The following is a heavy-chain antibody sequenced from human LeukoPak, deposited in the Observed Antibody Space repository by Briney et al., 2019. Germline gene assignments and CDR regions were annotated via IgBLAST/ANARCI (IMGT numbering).Heavy chain of an antibody. D-gene: IGHD2-15*01. J-gene: IGHJ4*02. V-gene: IGHV1-46*01. Sequence: ASVKVSCKASGYTFTSYYMHWVRQAPGQGLEWMGIINPSGGSTSYAQKFQGRVTMTRDTSTSTVYMELSSLGSEDTAVYYCARTEGTDSSGGSCYFRYWGQGTLVTVSS. CDR1: GYTFTSYY. CDR2: INPSGGST. CDR3: ARTEGTDSSGGSCYFRY.